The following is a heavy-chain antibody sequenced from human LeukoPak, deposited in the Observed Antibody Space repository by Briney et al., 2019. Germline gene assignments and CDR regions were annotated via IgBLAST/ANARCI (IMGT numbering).Heavy chain of an antibody. J-gene: IGHJ4*02. CDR1: GYTFTGYY. CDR2: INPNSGGT. V-gene: IGHV1-2*06. Sequence: ASVKVSCKASGYTFTGYYMHWVRQAPGQGLEWMGRINPNSGGTNYAQKFQGRVTMTRDTSISTAYMELSRLRSDDTAVYYYARDRGGSYPVLFDYWGQGTLVTVSS. CDR3: ARDRGGSYPVLFDY. D-gene: IGHD1-26*01.